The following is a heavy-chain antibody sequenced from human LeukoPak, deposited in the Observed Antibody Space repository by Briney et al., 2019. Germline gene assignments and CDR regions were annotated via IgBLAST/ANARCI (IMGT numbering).Heavy chain of an antibody. V-gene: IGHV3-9*01. J-gene: IGHJ4*02. CDR3: AKDAGVSGYSGYIDY. Sequence: GRSLRLSCAASGFSFDEYAMYWVREAPGKGLEWVSGISYNRGTIGYADSVKVRFTISRDNARNSLYLQMNSLRPEDTALYYCAKDAGVSGYSGYIDYWGQGTLVTVSS. CDR1: GFSFDEYA. CDR2: ISYNRGTI. D-gene: IGHD5-12*01.